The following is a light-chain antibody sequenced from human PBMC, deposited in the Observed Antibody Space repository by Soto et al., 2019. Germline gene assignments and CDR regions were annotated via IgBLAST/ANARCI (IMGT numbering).Light chain of an antibody. CDR1: QSISDW. CDR3: QQHNDYPIT. V-gene: IGKV1-5*03. Sequence: DIQMTQSPSTLSASVGDRVTITCRASQSISDWLAWYQQKPGKAPYLLIYKAPNLESGVPSRFSGRGSGTEFTLTISSLQPDDFATYSCQQHNDYPITFGQGTRLE. CDR2: KAP. J-gene: IGKJ5*01.